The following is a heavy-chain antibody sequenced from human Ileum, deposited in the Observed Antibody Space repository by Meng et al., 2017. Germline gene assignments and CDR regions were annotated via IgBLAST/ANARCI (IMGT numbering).Heavy chain of an antibody. V-gene: IGHV3-53*02. CDR1: GFTVSSNY. CDR3: AGRYSSGWYVH. D-gene: IGHD6-19*01. J-gene: IGHJ5*02. CDR2: IYAGGTT. Sequence: VHLAATGGGLIQPGEYLTLSCAASGFTVSSNYISWVRQAPGKGLEWVSVIYAGGTTYYADSVKGRFTISRDDSKNTVFLQMNSLRGEDTAVYYCAGRYSSGWYVHWGQGTLVTVSS.